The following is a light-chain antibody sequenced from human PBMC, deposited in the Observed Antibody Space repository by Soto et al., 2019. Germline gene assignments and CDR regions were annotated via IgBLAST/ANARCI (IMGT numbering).Light chain of an antibody. V-gene: IGLV2-14*01. CDR3: SSYTSSSTPFYV. CDR1: SSDVGGYNY. CDR2: DVS. J-gene: IGLJ1*01. Sequence: QSVLTQPASVSGSPGQSITISCTGTSSDVGGYNYVSWYQQHLGKAPKLMIYDVSNRPSGVSNRFSGSKSGNTASLTISGLQAEDEADYYCSSYTSSSTPFYVFGTGTKVT.